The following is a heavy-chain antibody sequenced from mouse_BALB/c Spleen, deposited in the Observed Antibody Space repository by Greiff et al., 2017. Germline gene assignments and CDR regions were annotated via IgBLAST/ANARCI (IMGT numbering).Heavy chain of an antibody. V-gene: IGHV2-9*02. D-gene: IGHD1-2*01. CDR3: ARGALLRPYAMDY. Sequence: QVQLKESGPGLVAPSQSLSITCTVSGFSLTSYGVHWVRQPPGKGLEWLGVIWAGGSTNYNSALMSRLSISKDNSKSQVFLKMNSLQTDDTAMYYCARGALLRPYAMDYWGQGTSVTVAS. J-gene: IGHJ4*01. CDR1: GFSLTSYG. CDR2: IWAGGST.